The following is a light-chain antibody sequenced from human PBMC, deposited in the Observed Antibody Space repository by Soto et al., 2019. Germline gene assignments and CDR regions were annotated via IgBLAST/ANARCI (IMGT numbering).Light chain of an antibody. CDR2: EDN. CDR1: SSNIGSNY. J-gene: IGLJ3*02. CDR3: QSYDTVWV. Sequence: LTQPPSPSGTPGQRVTISCSGSSSNIGSNYVYWYQQLPGSVPTTVIYEDNRRPSGVPDRFSGSVDSSSNSASLTISGLKTEDEADYYCQSYDTVWVFGGGTQLTVL. V-gene: IGLV6-57*02.